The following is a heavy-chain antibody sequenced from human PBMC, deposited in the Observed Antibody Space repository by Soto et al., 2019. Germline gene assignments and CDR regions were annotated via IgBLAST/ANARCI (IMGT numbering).Heavy chain of an antibody. CDR2: THDSGST. CDR1: GGSISSYY. Sequence: SETLSLTCTVSGGSISSYYWSWIRQFPGKGLEWIGYTHDSGSTNYNPSLKSRVTMSVDTSKNQFSLKLSSVTAADTAVYYCARDTGSSGYYWGQGTLVTVSS. J-gene: IGHJ4*02. D-gene: IGHD3-22*01. CDR3: ARDTGSSGYY. V-gene: IGHV4-59*12.